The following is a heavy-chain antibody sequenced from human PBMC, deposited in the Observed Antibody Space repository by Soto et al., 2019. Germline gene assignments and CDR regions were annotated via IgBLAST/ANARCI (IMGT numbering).Heavy chain of an antibody. CDR1: GSTFTDYF. J-gene: IGHJ5*02. V-gene: IGHV1-2*02. CDR3: ARVTLKAGNWFDP. CDR2: INPKSRGT. Sequence: QVQLVQSGAEVKKPGASVKVSCKASGSTFTDYFIHWVRQAPGQGFEWMGWINPKSRGTNYAQKFQGRVTMTRDTSNSTAYMELRGLRSDDTAVYYCARVTLKAGNWFDPWGQGTLVTVSS.